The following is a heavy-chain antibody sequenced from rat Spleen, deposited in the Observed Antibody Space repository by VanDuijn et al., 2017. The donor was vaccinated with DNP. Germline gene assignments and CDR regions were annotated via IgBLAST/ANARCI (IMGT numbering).Heavy chain of an antibody. D-gene: IGHD1-6*01. J-gene: IGHJ2*01. Sequence: EVQLVESGGGLVQPGRSLKLSCAASGFTFSNYGMHWIRQAPTKGLEWVATIIYDGSRTHYRDSVKGRFTISRDNAKNTLQLQMNNLRSEDTATYYCARANILRSFDYWGQGVMVTVSS. CDR1: GFTFSNYG. V-gene: IGHV5-29*01. CDR2: IIYDGSRT. CDR3: ARANILRSFDY.